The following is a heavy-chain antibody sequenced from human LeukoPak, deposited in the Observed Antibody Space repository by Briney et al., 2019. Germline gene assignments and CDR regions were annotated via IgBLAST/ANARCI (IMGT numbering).Heavy chain of an antibody. V-gene: IGHV3-53*01. CDR2: IYSGGST. D-gene: IGHD4-17*01. CDR1: GFTVNSNY. J-gene: IGHJ4*02. CDR3: AREGPGYGDHIFDY. Sequence: HAGGSLRLSCVASGFTVNSNYMSWVRQAPGKGLEWVSVIYSGGSTYNADSVKGRFTISRDNSKNTLYLQMSSLRPEDTAVYYGAREGPGYGDHIFDYWGQGTLVTVSS.